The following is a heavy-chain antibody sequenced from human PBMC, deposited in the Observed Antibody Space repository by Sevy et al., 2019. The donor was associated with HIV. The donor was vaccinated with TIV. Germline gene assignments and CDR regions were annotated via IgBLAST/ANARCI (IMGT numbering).Heavy chain of an antibody. CDR3: ARVAVEYCTDDCYHRFDY. Sequence: GGSLRLSCAASGFTFTLYAIHWVRQAPGKGLEWVALISYSGTNKYYADSVKGRFTISRDDSKNTHYLQMNNLRTHDTAVYDCARVAVEYCTDDCYHRFDYWGQGTQVTVSS. CDR1: GFTFTLYA. J-gene: IGHJ4*02. D-gene: IGHD2-21*02. V-gene: IGHV3-30-3*01. CDR2: ISYSGTNK.